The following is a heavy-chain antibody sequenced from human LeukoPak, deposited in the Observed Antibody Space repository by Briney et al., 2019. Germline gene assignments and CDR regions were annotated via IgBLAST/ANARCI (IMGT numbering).Heavy chain of an antibody. CDR3: AKYDRENWFDP. D-gene: IGHD3-22*01. Sequence: GGSLRLSCAASGFTFSSYAMSWVRQTPGKGLERVSAISGSGGSTYYADSVKGRFTISRDNSKNTLYLQMNSLRAEDTAVYYCAKYDRENWFDPWGQGTLVTVSS. CDR2: ISGSGGST. CDR1: GFTFSSYA. J-gene: IGHJ5*02. V-gene: IGHV3-23*01.